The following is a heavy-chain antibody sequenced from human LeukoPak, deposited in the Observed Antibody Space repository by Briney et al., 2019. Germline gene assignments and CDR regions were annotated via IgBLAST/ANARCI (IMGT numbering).Heavy chain of an antibody. D-gene: IGHD6-19*01. Sequence: SETLSLTCTVSGGSLSSSGHWWVWIRQPPGKGLEWIGSIHYSGKVYYNPSLKSRVTTSVDTSTDQFSLRLSSATAADTAIYYCARQSGDQSSAWYFDAWGQGTLVTDSS. CDR3: ARQSGDQSSAWYFDA. CDR2: IHYSGKV. CDR1: GGSLSSSGHW. V-gene: IGHV4-39*01. J-gene: IGHJ4*02.